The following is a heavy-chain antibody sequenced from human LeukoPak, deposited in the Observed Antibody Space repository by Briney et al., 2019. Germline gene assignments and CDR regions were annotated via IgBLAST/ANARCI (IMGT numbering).Heavy chain of an antibody. CDR3: ARESDLSKYDRTGY. J-gene: IGHJ4*02. CDR2: IYTSGST. V-gene: IGHV4-61*02. CDR1: GGSISSGDYY. Sequence: SETLSLTCTVSGGSISSGDYYWRWIRQPAGKGLEWIGRIYTSGSTTYNPLFEGRVTISADTSKNQVSLRLSFITAADTAVYYCARESDLSKYDRTGYWGQGTLVTVSS. D-gene: IGHD3-9*01.